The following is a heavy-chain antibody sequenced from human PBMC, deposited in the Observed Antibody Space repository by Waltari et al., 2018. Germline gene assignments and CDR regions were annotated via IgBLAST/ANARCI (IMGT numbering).Heavy chain of an antibody. CDR3: ARVNGLYYYDSSGLDY. D-gene: IGHD3-22*01. V-gene: IGHV4-59*01. J-gene: IGHJ4*02. CDR1: GGSISSYY. Sequence: QVQLQESGPGLVKPSETLSLTCTVSGGSISSYYWSWIRQPPGKGLEWIGYIYYSGSTKYNPSLKSRVTISVDTSKNQFSLKLSSVTAADTAVYYCARVNGLYYYDSSGLDYWGQGTLVTVSS. CDR2: IYYSGST.